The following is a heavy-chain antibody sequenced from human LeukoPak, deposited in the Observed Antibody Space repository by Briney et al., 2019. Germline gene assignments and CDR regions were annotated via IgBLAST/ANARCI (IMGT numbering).Heavy chain of an antibody. CDR3: ARDRGITMIVVRTLFDY. CDR1: GFTVSSNE. CDR2: ISSSGSTI. Sequence: GGSLRLSCAASGFTVSSNEMSWVRQAPGKGLEWVSYISSSGSTIYYADSVKGRFTISRDNAKNSLYLQMNSLRAEDTAVYYCARDRGITMIVVRTLFDYWGQGTLVTVSS. V-gene: IGHV3-11*01. D-gene: IGHD3-22*01. J-gene: IGHJ4*02.